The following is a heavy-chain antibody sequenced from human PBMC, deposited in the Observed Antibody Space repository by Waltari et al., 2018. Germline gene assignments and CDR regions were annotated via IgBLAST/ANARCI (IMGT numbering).Heavy chain of an antibody. CDR3: ARARLLWFGELLNNYYYYMDV. D-gene: IGHD3-10*01. CDR2: IIPILGTA. J-gene: IGHJ6*03. Sequence: QVQLVQSGAEVKKPGSSVKVSCKASGGTFSSYAISWVRQAPGQGLEWMGGIIPILGTANYAQKFQGRVTNTADESTSTAYMELSSLRSEDTAVYYCARARLLWFGELLNNYYYYMDVWGKGTTVTVSS. CDR1: GGTFSSYA. V-gene: IGHV1-69*01.